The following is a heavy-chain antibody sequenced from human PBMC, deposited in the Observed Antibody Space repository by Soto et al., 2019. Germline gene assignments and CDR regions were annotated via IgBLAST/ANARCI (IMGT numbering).Heavy chain of an antibody. CDR3: ARDGQLVINYFDY. CDR2: IKQDGSEK. CDR1: VFTFSSYW. Sequence: GSLRLSGAASVFTFSSYWMSWVRQAPGKGLEWVANIKQDGSEKYYVDSVKGRFTISRDNAKNSLYLQMNSLRAEDTAVYYCARDGQLVINYFDYWGQGTLVTVSS. J-gene: IGHJ4*02. V-gene: IGHV3-7*01. D-gene: IGHD6-13*01.